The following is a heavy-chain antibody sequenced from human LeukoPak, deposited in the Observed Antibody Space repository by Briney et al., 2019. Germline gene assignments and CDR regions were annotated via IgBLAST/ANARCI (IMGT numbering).Heavy chain of an antibody. Sequence: GGSLRLSCTASGFTFRSYWMSWIRQAPGKGLEWVANIKQDGGQIYYVDSVKGRFTVSRDNAKNSLFLQMNSLRAEDTAVYYCARDKLVGDSYFEYWGQGTLVTVSS. V-gene: IGHV3-7*01. CDR2: IKQDGGQI. J-gene: IGHJ4*02. CDR1: GFTFRSYW. D-gene: IGHD1-26*01. CDR3: ARDKLVGDSYFEY.